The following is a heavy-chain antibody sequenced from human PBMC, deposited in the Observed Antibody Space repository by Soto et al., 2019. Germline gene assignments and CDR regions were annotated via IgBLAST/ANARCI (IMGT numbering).Heavy chain of an antibody. D-gene: IGHD3-22*01. Sequence: QVQLQESGPGLVKPSETLSLTCTVSGGSISSYYWSWIRQPPGKGLAWFGYIYYSGSTNYNPSLKSRVTISVATSKNQLSLKLSSVTAADTAVYWCARDGYSSGYYYYYGMDVCGQGTTVTVSS. CDR1: GGSISSYY. J-gene: IGHJ6*02. V-gene: IGHV4-59*01. CDR2: IYYSGST. CDR3: ARDGYSSGYYYYYGMDV.